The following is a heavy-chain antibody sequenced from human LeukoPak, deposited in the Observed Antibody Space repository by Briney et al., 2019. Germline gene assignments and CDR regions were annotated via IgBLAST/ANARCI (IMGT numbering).Heavy chain of an antibody. CDR3: ARRWNYGRNYYIDG. D-gene: IGHD1-7*01. J-gene: IGHJ6*03. CDR2: MNDGGTI. V-gene: IGHV4-34*01. Sequence: SETLSLTCAVYGGSFNIYYWSWIRQSPEKGLEWIGEMNDGGTINYNPSLLSRVTISLDRSKNQFSLKLTSVTTADTAVYYCARRWNYGRNYYIDGSGKGATVSVSS. CDR1: GGSFNIYY.